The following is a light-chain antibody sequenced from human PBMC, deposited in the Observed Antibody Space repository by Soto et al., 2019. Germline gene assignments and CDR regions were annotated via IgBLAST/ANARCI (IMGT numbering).Light chain of an antibody. CDR3: CSYTSTSTYV. CDR2: DVS. V-gene: IGLV2-14*01. J-gene: IGLJ1*01. Sequence: QSALTQPASVSGSPGQSITISCSGTSSDVGGGYNYVSWYQQHPGKAPKLMVYDVSNRPSGISNRFSGSKSGNTASLTISGLQIEDEADYYCCSYTSTSTYVFGTGTKLTVL. CDR1: SSDVGGGYNY.